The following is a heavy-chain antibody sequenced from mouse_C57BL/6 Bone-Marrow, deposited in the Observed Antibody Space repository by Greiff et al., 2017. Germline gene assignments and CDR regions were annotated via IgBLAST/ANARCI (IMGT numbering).Heavy chain of an antibody. CDR1: GFSLTSYG. Sequence: QVQLQQSGPGLVQPSQSLSITCTVPGFSLTSYGVHWVRQSPGKGLEWLGVIWRGGSTDYNAAFMSRLSHTKDNSKSQVFFKMNSLQADDTAIYCYAKRGKGFWFAYWGQGTLVTVSA. CDR3: AKRGKGFWFAY. V-gene: IGHV2-5*01. CDR2: IWRGGST. J-gene: IGHJ3*01.